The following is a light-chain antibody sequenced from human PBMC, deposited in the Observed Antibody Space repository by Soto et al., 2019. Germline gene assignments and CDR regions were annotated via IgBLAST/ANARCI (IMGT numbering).Light chain of an antibody. CDR3: QQYNTYLYT. CDR1: QSVSSSY. V-gene: IGKV3-20*01. CDR2: GAS. J-gene: IGKJ2*01. Sequence: EIVLTQSPGTLSLSPGERATLSCRASQSVSSSYLAWYQQKPGQAPRLLIYGASSRATGIPDRFSGSGSGTDFTLTISRLEPEDFATYYCQQYNTYLYTFGQGTRLDIK.